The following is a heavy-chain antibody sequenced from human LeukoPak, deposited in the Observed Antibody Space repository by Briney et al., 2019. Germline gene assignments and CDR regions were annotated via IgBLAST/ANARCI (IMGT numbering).Heavy chain of an antibody. J-gene: IGHJ4*01. CDR3: VREGFYFFDF. CDR2: ISWNSGSI. CDR1: GFTFDDYA. Sequence: GGSLRLSCAASGFTFDDYAMHWVRQAPGKGLEWVSGISWNSGSIGYADSVRGRFTIFRDNAKDSVYLQMNSLRAEDSATYYCVREGFYFFDFWGQGTLVTVSS. V-gene: IGHV3-9*01.